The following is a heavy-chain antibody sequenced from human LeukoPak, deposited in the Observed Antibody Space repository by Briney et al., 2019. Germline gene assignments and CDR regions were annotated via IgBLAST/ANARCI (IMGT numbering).Heavy chain of an antibody. CDR1: RFTFSDCY. D-gene: IGHD2-2*01. CDR3: TLEGLLVVPARPNYSYYYYMDL. Sequence: GWALRLSFAASRFTFSDCYMSWLRQAPWKGLEGVAYISSSGSTTDYAASVKGRFTISRDDSQNTAYLQMNSLKTEDTAVYYCTLEGLLVVPARPNYSYYYYMDLWGKGTTVTVSS. V-gene: IGHV3-11*01. CDR2: ISSSGSTT. J-gene: IGHJ6*03.